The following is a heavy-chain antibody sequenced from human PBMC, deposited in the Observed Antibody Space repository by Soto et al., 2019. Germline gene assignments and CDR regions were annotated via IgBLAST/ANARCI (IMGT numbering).Heavy chain of an antibody. V-gene: IGHV4-31*03. D-gene: IGHD3-10*01. CDR1: GGSINSGDYF. Sequence: SETLSLTCTVSGGSINSGDYFWTWIRQHPEKGLEWIGYIYRSGSTYYNPSLKSRVTMSVDTSKNQFSLKLSSVTAADTAIYYCARDSPDGSGTYRWFDPWGQGTLVTVSS. J-gene: IGHJ5*02. CDR2: IYRSGST. CDR3: ARDSPDGSGTYRWFDP.